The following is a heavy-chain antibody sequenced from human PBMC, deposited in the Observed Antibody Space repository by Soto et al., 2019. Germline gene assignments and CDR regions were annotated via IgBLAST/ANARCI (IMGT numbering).Heavy chain of an antibody. D-gene: IGHD5-12*01. V-gene: IGHV4-4*02. J-gene: IGHJ4*02. Sequence: TLSLTCDVSRYSINNNNWWSWVRQPPGGGLEWIGELHHGGSTNYNPSLESRATFSVDISKNQFFLKLSSVTAADTAVYYCTKNSAYALDYWGQGTLVTVSS. CDR2: LHHGGST. CDR1: RYSINNNNW. CDR3: TKNSAYALDY.